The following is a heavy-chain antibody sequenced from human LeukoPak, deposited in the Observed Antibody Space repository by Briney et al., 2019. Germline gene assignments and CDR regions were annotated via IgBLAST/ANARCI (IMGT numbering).Heavy chain of an antibody. CDR3: AREGQWLVLGAFDI. Sequence: ASVKVSCKASGYTFTSYAMHWVRQAPGQRLEWMGWINAGNGNTKYSQKFQGRVTVTRDTSASTAYMELSSLRSEDTAVYYCAREGQWLVLGAFDIWGQGTMVTVSS. V-gene: IGHV1-3*01. CDR2: INAGNGNT. CDR1: GYTFTSYA. J-gene: IGHJ3*02. D-gene: IGHD6-19*01.